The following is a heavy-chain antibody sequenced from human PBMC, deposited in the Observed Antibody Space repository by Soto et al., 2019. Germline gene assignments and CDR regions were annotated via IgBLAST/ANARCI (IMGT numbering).Heavy chain of an antibody. J-gene: IGHJ3*02. D-gene: IGHD1-26*01. CDR3: ARARSGSLDGDAFDI. CDR2: IIPIFGTA. CDR1: GGTFSSYA. Sequence: GASVKVSCKASGGTFSSYAISWVRQAPGQGLEWMGGIIPIFGTANYAQKFQGRVTITADKSTSTAYMELSSLRSEDTAVYYCARARSGSLDGDAFDIWGQGTMVTVSS. V-gene: IGHV1-69*06.